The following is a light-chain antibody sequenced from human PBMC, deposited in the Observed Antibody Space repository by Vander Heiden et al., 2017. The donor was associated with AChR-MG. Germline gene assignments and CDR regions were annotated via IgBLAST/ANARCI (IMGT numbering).Light chain of an antibody. CDR1: SGYSKYK. J-gene: IGLJ2*01. Sequence: QPVLTQPPSASASLGASATLPCTLSSGYSKYKVDWYQQRPGKGPRFVMRVGTGGIVGSKGDGIPDRFSVLGSGLNRYLTIKNIQEEDESDYHCGADHGSGSNFVVFGGGTKLTVL. CDR3: GADHGSGSNFVV. V-gene: IGLV9-49*01. CDR2: VGTGGIVG.